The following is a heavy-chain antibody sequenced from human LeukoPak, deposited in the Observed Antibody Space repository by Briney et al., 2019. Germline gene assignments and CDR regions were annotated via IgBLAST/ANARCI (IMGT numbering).Heavy chain of an antibody. Sequence: GGSLRLSCAASGFTFSDYYMSWIRQAPGKGLEWVSYISSSGSAIYYADSVKGRFTISRDNAKNSLYLQMNSLRAEDTAVYYCARDSVRLDYYGSAYLSTNYGMDVWGQGTTVTVSS. V-gene: IGHV3-11*01. D-gene: IGHD3-10*01. CDR2: ISSSGSAI. J-gene: IGHJ6*02. CDR3: ARDSVRLDYYGSAYLSTNYGMDV. CDR1: GFTFSDYY.